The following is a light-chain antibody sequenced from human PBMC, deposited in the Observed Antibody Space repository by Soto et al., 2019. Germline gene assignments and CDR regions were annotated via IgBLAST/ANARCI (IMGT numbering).Light chain of an antibody. J-gene: IGKJ1*01. V-gene: IGKV3-20*01. CDR3: QQYGSSPWT. CDR2: GAS. Sequence: EIVLTQSPGTLSLSPGERATLSCRASQSVSSSYLAWYQQKPGQAPRLLIYGASSRATGIPDRFSGSGSGTDFTLTISRLEPEDFAVYYCQQYGSSPWTFGQGNKVAIK. CDR1: QSVSSSY.